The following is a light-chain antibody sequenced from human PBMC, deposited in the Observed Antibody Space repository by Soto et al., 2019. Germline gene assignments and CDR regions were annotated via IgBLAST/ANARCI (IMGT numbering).Light chain of an antibody. CDR2: EVT. V-gene: IGLV2-14*01. CDR1: SGDIGGYNY. J-gene: IGLJ2*01. Sequence: QSALTQPASVSGSPGQSITISCTGTSGDIGGYNYVSWYQQHPGKAPKLLISEVTNRPSGVSNRFSGSKSGNTASLTISGLLAEDEADYYCSSYTSSTTPLFGGGTKVTVL. CDR3: SSYTSSTTPL.